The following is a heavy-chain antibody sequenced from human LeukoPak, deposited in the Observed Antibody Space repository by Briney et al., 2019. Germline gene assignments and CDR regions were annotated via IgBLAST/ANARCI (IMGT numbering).Heavy chain of an antibody. V-gene: IGHV3-43*01. CDR2: ISWDGGST. J-gene: IGHJ4*02. CDR3: AKGSYYYDSSGYLDY. D-gene: IGHD3-22*01. CDR1: GFTFSSYA. Sequence: PGGSLRLSCAASGFTFSSYAMSWVRQAPGKGLEWVSLISWDGGSTYYADSVKGRFTISRDNSKNSLYLQMNSLRTEDTALYYCAKGSYYYDSSGYLDYWGQGTLVTVSS.